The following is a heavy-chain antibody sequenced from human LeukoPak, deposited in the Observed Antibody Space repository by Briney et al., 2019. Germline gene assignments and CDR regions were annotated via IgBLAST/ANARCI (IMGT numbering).Heavy chain of an antibody. Sequence: GGSLRLSCAASGFTFSSYWMSWVRQAPGKGLEWVANIKQDGSEKYYVDSVKGRFTISRDNAKNSLYLQMNSLRAEDTAVYYCARDSSGWYYYYYYGMDVWGKGTTVTVSS. V-gene: IGHV3-7*03. CDR2: IKQDGSEK. J-gene: IGHJ6*04. CDR3: ARDSSGWYYYYYYGMDV. D-gene: IGHD6-13*01. CDR1: GFTFSSYW.